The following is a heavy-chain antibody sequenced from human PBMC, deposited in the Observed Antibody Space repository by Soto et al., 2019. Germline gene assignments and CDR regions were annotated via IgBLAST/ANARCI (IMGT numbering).Heavy chain of an antibody. D-gene: IGHD5-12*01. Sequence: QVQLQESGPGLVKPSGTLSLTCTVSNGSISSSNWWSWVRQSPGKGLEWIGEVAQNGYIGSIPSPKRRLTILLDKATNRFALRLTSVTAADTAVYYCARNRLDGYDFDSWGQGILVTVSS. V-gene: IGHV4-4*02. CDR1: NGSISSSNW. CDR3: ARNRLDGYDFDS. J-gene: IGHJ4*02. CDR2: VAQNGYI.